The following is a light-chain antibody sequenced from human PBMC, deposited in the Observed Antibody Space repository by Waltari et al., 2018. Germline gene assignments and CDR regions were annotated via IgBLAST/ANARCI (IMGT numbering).Light chain of an antibody. CDR1: SGSIASNY. Sequence: NFMLTQPHSVSESPGKTVTISCTRSSGSIASNYLQWYQQRPGRAPTTLLYEDNQRPSGVPDRFSGSIDSSSNSASLTISGLKTEDEADYYCQSYDSSNHVVFGGGTKLTVL. J-gene: IGLJ2*01. CDR2: EDN. CDR3: QSYDSSNHVV. V-gene: IGLV6-57*03.